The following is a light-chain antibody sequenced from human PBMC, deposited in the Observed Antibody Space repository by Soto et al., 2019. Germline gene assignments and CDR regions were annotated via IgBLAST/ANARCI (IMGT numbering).Light chain of an antibody. CDR3: QQYDNSPWT. J-gene: IGKJ1*01. V-gene: IGKV3-20*01. CDR1: QSVSSSF. CDR2: GAS. Sequence: EIVLTQSPGTLSLSPGERATLSCRASQSVSSSFLAWYQQKPGQAPRLLIYGASSRATGIPDRFSGSGSGIDFTLTISRLEPEDFAVYYCQQYDNSPWTFGQGTKVEIK.